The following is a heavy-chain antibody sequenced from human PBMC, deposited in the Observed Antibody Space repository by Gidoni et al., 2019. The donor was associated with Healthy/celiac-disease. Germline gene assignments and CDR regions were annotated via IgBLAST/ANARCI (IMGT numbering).Heavy chain of an antibody. CDR3: AKDGGSWSYGMDV. CDR1: GGSFSGYY. D-gene: IGHD2-15*01. J-gene: IGHJ6*02. Sequence: QVQLQQWGAGLLKPSEALSLTGAVHGGSFSGYYWGWIRQPPGKGLEWIGEINHSGSTNYNPSLKSRVTISVDTSKNQFSLKLSSVTAADTAVYYCAKDGGSWSYGMDVWGQGTTVTVSS. CDR2: INHSGST. V-gene: IGHV4-34*01.